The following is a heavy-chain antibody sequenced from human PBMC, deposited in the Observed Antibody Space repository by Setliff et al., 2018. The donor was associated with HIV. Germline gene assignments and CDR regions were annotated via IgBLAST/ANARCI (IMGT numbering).Heavy chain of an antibody. V-gene: IGHV3-7*01. CDR1: GFTFSSYW. CDR3: ASYGSYSSSWYYFDY. CDR2: IKEDGGKK. D-gene: IGHD6-13*01. J-gene: IGHJ4*02. Sequence: PGGSLRLSCAASGFTFSSYWMNWVRQAPGKGLEWVANIKEDGGKKYYIDSVRGRFTISRDNAKNSLYLQMSSLRAEDTAVYYCASYGSYSSSWYYFDYWGQGTLVTVSS.